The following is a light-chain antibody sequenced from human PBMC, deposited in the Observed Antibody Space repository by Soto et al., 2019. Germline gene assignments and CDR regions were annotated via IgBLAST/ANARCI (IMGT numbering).Light chain of an antibody. CDR3: QQYVTSSPRT. CDR2: GAS. J-gene: IGKJ1*01. CDR1: QSVSSSY. V-gene: IGKV3-20*01. Sequence: EIVLTQSPGTLSLSPGERATLSCRASQSVSSSYLAWYQQKPGQAPRLLMYGASSRATGIPDRFSGSGSGTDFTLTITRLEPEDFAVYYCQQYVTSSPRTLGQGTKVDIK.